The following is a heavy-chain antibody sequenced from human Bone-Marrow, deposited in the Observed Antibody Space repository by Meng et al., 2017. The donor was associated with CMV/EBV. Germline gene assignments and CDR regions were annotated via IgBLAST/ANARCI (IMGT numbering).Heavy chain of an antibody. CDR3: AREWCSSTSCPVDY. J-gene: IGHJ4*02. V-gene: IGHV3-21*01. Sequence: GESLKISCAASGFTFSSYSMNWVRQAPGKGLEWVSSISSSSSNIYYADSVQGRFTISRDNAKNTLYLQMNSLRAEDTAVYYCAREWCSSTSCPVDYWGQGTLVTVSS. CDR1: GFTFSSYS. D-gene: IGHD2-2*01. CDR2: ISSSSSNI.